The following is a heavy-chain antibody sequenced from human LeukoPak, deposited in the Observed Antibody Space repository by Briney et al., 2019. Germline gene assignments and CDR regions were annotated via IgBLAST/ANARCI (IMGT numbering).Heavy chain of an antibody. V-gene: IGHV3-21*01. CDR2: ISSSSSYI. CDR1: GFTFSSYS. Sequence: GGSLRLSCAASGFTFSSYSMNWVRQAPGKGLEWVSSISSSSSYIYYADSVKGRFTISRDNAKNSLYLQMNSLRAEDTAVYYCAKEFWSGYYSSDYWGPGTLVTVSS. D-gene: IGHD3-3*01. J-gene: IGHJ4*02. CDR3: AKEFWSGYYSSDY.